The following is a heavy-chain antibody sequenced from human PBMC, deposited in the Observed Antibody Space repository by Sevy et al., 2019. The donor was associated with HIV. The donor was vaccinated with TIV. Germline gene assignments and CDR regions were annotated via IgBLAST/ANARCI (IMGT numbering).Heavy chain of an antibody. CDR3: ARETSLGYTSSHYYYAMDV. Sequence: GGSLRLSCAVSEFTLSGNAMIWVRQAPGKGLEWVSGISGTAGNTYYADSVKGRFTIFRDNSKSTLYLQMNSLRAEDTAVYYCARETSLGYTSSHYYYAMDVWGQWTTVTDSS. J-gene: IGHJ6*02. V-gene: IGHV3-23*01. D-gene: IGHD6-6*01. CDR1: EFTLSGNA. CDR2: ISGTAGNT.